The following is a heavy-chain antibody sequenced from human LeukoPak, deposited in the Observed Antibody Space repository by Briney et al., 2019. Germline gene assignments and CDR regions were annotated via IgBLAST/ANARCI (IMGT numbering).Heavy chain of an antibody. V-gene: IGHV1-2*02. J-gene: IGHJ5*02. CDR2: INPTSFGT. D-gene: IGHD6-19*01. CDR3: ARFRGSGWYSFDL. CDR1: GYTFTGYY. Sequence: HVASVKVSCKASGYTFTGYYIHWVRQAPGQGLEWMGWINPTSFGTKYEQKFQGRVTMPRDTSISTDYMELSDLRSDDTAVYYCARFRGSGWYSFDLWGQGTLVTVSS.